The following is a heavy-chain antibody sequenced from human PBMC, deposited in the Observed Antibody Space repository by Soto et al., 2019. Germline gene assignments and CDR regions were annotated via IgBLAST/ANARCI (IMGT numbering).Heavy chain of an antibody. V-gene: IGHV4-30-2*01. CDR2: IYHSGYT. CDR3: ARAHYGDYGYGMDV. Sequence: PSETLSLTCAVSGGSISSGGYSWSWIRQPPGKGLEWIGYIYHSGYTYYNPSLKSRVTISVDRSKNQFSLKLSSVTAADTAVHYCARAHYGDYGYGMDVWGQGTTVTVSS. CDR1: GGSISSGGYS. D-gene: IGHD4-17*01. J-gene: IGHJ6*02.